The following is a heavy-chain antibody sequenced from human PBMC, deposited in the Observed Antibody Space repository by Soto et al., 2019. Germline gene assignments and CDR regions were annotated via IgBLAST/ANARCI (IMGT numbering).Heavy chain of an antibody. J-gene: IGHJ5*02. V-gene: IGHV1-69*06. CDR3: ASLVVPAADYNWFDP. D-gene: IGHD2-2*01. CDR2: IIPIFGTA. Sequence: GASVKVSCKASGGTFSSYAISWVRQAPGQGLEWMGGIIPIFGTANYAQKSQGRVTITADKSTSTAYMELSSLRSEDTAVYYCASLVVPAADYNWFDPWGQGTLVTVSS. CDR1: GGTFSSYA.